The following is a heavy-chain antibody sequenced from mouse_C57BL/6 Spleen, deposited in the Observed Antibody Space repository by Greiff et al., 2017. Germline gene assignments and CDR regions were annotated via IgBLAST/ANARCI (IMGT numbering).Heavy chain of an antibody. Sequence: VQLQQSGPELVKPGASVKISCKASGYTFTDYYMNWVKKSHGKSLEWIGDINPNNGGTSYNQKFKGKATLTVDKSSSTAYMELRSLTSEDSAFYYCASSDGGAMDYWGQGTSVTVSS. CDR1: GYTFTDYY. J-gene: IGHJ4*01. V-gene: IGHV1-26*01. CDR3: ASSDGGAMDY. CDR2: INPNNGGT.